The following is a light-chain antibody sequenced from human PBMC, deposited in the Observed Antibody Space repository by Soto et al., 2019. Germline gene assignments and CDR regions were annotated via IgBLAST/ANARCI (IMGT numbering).Light chain of an antibody. V-gene: IGKV3-20*01. Sequence: EIXXTQSPGTLSLSPGERATLSCRASQSVPSTYLAWYQQRPGQAPRLLIYGASTRAPGIPDRFSGSGSETDFTLTVSGLEPEDFAVYFCQQYGSSPPFTFGPGTKVDIK. CDR2: GAS. CDR3: QQYGSSPPFT. J-gene: IGKJ3*01. CDR1: QSVPSTY.